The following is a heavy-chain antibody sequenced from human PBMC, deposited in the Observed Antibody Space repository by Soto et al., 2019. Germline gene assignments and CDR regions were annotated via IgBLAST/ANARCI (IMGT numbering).Heavy chain of an antibody. D-gene: IGHD4-17*01. J-gene: IGHJ4*02. CDR1: GFTFSSFS. CDR2: IWYDGSNK. V-gene: IGHV3-33*01. Sequence: GGSLRLSCAASGFTFSSFSMHWVRQAPGKGLEWVAAIWYDGSNKYYADSVKGRFTISRDNAKSTVYLQMSSLRVEDTAVYFCARDLLTTVTTGVYWGQGTLVTVSS. CDR3: ARDLLTTVTTGVY.